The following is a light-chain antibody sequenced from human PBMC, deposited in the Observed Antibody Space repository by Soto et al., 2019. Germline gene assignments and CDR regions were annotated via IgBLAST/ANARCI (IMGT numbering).Light chain of an antibody. J-gene: IGLJ1*01. CDR1: SSNVGSYNL. CDR3: CSYAGSYTYV. V-gene: IGLV2-23*02. Sequence: QSVLTQPASVSGSPGQSITISCTGTSSNVGSYNLVSWYQQHPGKAPKLMIYEVSKRPSGVSNRFSDSKSGNTASLTISGLQAEDEADYHCCSYAGSYTYVFGPGTKVTVL. CDR2: EVS.